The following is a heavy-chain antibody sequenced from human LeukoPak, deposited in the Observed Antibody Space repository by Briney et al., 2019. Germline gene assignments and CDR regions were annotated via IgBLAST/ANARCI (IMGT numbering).Heavy chain of an antibody. CDR2: IYYSGST. D-gene: IGHD2-21*02. J-gene: IGHJ3*01. CDR3: ARRVVVVTANDKSDAFDV. Sequence: PSETLSLTCTVSGGSISSYYWSWIRQPPGKGLEWIGYIYYSGSTNYNPSLKSRVTISLDTSKNQFSLKLNSVTAGDTAVYYCARRVVVVTANDKSDAFDVWGQGTVVTVSS. CDR1: GGSISSYY. V-gene: IGHV4-59*01.